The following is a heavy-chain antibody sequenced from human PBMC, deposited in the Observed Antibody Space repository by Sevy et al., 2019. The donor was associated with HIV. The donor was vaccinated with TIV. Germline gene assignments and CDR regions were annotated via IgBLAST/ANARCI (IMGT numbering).Heavy chain of an antibody. CDR3: VSLFLSYRSGWSYFDY. Sequence: GGSLRLSCAISGFTVNDKYIIWVRQAPGKGLEWVSVILSSGSTYYADSAKGRFSISRDNSKNTVDLQMNSMRAEDTAIYYCVSLFLSYRSGWSYFDYWGQGTLVTVSS. J-gene: IGHJ4*02. D-gene: IGHD6-19*01. V-gene: IGHV3-66*02. CDR2: ILSSGST. CDR1: GFTVNDKY.